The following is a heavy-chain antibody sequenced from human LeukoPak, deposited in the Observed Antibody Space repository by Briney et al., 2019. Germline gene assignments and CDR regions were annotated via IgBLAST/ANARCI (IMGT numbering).Heavy chain of an antibody. D-gene: IGHD3-22*01. CDR3: ARRPYDSSGYYRDDAFDI. Sequence: GVSLQISCKGSGYSFTSYWIGWVRQMPGKGLEWMGIIYPGDSDTRYSPSFQGQVTISADKSISTAYLQWGSLKASDTAMYYCARRPYDSSGYYRDDAFDIWGQGTMVTVSS. CDR1: GYSFTSYW. J-gene: IGHJ3*02. CDR2: IYPGDSDT. V-gene: IGHV5-51*01.